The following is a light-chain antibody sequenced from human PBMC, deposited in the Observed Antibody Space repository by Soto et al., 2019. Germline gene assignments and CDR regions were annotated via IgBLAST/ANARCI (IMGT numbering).Light chain of an antibody. Sequence: QPVLTQPASVSGSPGQSITISCTGTSSDVGAYNYVSWYQHHPGNAPKLMIYDVSNRPSGVSNRFSGSKSGNTASLTISGLQAEDEADYYCSSYTSSSTDVFGTGTKVTVL. V-gene: IGLV2-14*03. CDR1: SSDVGAYNY. CDR2: DVS. CDR3: SSYTSSSTDV. J-gene: IGLJ1*01.